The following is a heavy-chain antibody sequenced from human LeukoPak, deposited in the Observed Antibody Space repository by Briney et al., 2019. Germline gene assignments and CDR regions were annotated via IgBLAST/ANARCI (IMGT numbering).Heavy chain of an antibody. V-gene: IGHV7-4-1*02. J-gene: IGHJ4*02. CDR1: GYTFTSYA. CDR2: INTNTGNP. CDR3: ARGAYDYYDSSGYWDYFDY. D-gene: IGHD3-22*01. Sequence: ASVKVSCKASGYTFTSYAMNWVRQAPGPGLEWVGWINTNTGNPTYAQGFTGRFVFSLDTSVSTAYLQISSLKAEDTAVYYCARGAYDYYDSSGYWDYFDYWGQGTLVTVSS.